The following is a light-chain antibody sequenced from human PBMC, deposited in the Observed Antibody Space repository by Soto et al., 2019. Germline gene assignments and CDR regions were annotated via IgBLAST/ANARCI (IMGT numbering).Light chain of an antibody. Sequence: TAVAHTTAEQRCAGGECGSRCCRASQSIKSNLAWYQQKPGQAPRLLIYDASNRATGIPARFSGSGSGTDFTLTITTVELEGSAGDHCQHRSNFGHGTKVDIK. CDR2: DAS. CDR3: QHRSN. J-gene: IGKJ1*01. CDR1: QSIKSN. V-gene: IGKV3-11*01.